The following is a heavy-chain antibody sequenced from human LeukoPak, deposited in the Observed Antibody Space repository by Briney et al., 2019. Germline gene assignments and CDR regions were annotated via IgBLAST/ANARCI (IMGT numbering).Heavy chain of an antibody. V-gene: IGHV3-7*01. J-gene: IGHJ6*04. CDR3: AELGITMIGGV. D-gene: IGHD3-10*02. CDR2: IKQDGTEK. Sequence: GGSLRLSCAASGFTFSSYSMNWVRQAPGKGLEWVANIKQDGTEKYYVDSVKGRFTISRDNAKNSLYLQMNSLRAEDTAVYYCAELGITMIGGVWGKGTTVTISS. CDR1: GFTFSSYS.